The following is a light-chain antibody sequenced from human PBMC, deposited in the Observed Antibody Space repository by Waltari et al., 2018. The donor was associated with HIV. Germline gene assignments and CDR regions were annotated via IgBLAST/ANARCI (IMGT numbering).Light chain of an antibody. Sequence: QSALTQPASVSGSPGQSITIPCTGTSSDVGGYTYASWYQQHPGKAPKLIIYDVSNRPSVVSNRFSGSKSGNTASLTISGLQAEDEADYYCSSYTSSSTLVFGGGTKLTVL. CDR3: SSYTSSSTLV. CDR1: SSDVGGYTY. V-gene: IGLV2-14*03. J-gene: IGLJ2*01. CDR2: DVS.